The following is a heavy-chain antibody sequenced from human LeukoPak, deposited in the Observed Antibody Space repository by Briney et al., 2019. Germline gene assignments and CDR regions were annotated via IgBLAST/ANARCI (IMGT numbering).Heavy chain of an antibody. CDR3: ASPPRLGELSTDY. CDR1: GGSISSSSYY. CDR2: NYYSGST. V-gene: IGHV4-39*01. Sequence: KPSETLSLTCTVSGGSISSSSYYWGWIRQPPGKGLEWIGSNYYSGSTYYNPSLKSRVTISVDTSKNQFSLKLSSVTAADTAVYYCASPPRLGELSTDYWGQGTLVTVSS. D-gene: IGHD3-16*02. J-gene: IGHJ4*02.